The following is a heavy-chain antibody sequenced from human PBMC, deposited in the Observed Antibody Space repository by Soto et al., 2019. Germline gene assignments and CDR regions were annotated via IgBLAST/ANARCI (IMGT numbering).Heavy chain of an antibody. Sequence: PGGSLRLSCAASGFTFSSYAMHWVRQAPGKGLEYVSAISSNGGSTYYANSVKGRFTISRDNSKNTLYLQMGSLRAEDMAVYYCARTDNTVVTEYYYYGMDVWGQGTTVTVSS. J-gene: IGHJ6*02. D-gene: IGHD2-15*01. CDR3: ARTDNTVVTEYYYYGMDV. V-gene: IGHV3-64*01. CDR1: GFTFSSYA. CDR2: ISSNGGST.